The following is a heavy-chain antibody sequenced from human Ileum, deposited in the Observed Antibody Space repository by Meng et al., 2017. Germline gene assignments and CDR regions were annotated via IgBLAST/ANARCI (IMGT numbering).Heavy chain of an antibody. D-gene: IGHD2-2*01. CDR1: GYTFSNYA. Sequence: QVHLVQSGAEVKKPGASVKGSCQDSGYTFSNYAIHWVRQAPGQRLEWMGWINAGDGTTKYSEKFPGRVSITRDTSASTGYMELSSLTSEDTAVYHCARSYCSSTSCQYYFDYWGQGTLVTVSS. V-gene: IGHV1-3*01. J-gene: IGHJ4*02. CDR3: ARSYCSSTSCQYYFDY. CDR2: INAGDGTT.